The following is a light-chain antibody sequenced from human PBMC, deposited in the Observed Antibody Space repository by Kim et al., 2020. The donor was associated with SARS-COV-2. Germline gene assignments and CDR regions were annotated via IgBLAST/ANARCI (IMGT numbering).Light chain of an antibody. CDR3: QQRTNWPLT. V-gene: IGKV3-11*01. CDR2: DSS. CDR1: QSVSIY. Sequence: LPPGERATLSSRASQSVSIYLAWYQQKPGQAPRLLIYDSSNRATGIPARFSGSGSGTDFTLTISSLEPEDFAVYYCQQRTNWPLTFGGGTKVDIK. J-gene: IGKJ4*01.